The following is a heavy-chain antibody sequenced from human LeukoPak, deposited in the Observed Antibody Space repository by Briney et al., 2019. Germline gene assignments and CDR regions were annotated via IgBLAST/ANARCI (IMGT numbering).Heavy chain of an antibody. Sequence: SETLSLTCTVSGGSISSYYWSWIRQPPGKGLEWIGYIYYSGSTNYNPSLKSRVTVSVDTSKNQFSLKLSSVTAADTAVYYCARESRGILDYWGQGTLVTVSS. CDR1: GGSISSYY. CDR2: IYYSGST. CDR3: ARESRGILDY. J-gene: IGHJ4*02. V-gene: IGHV4-59*01. D-gene: IGHD1-26*01.